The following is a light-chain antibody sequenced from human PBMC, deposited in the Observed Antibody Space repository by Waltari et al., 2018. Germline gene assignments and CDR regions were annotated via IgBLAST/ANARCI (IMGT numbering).Light chain of an antibody. J-gene: IGKJ3*01. V-gene: IGKV3-11*01. CDR3: QQRSKSFT. Sequence: EIVLKQSPATLSLSPGDRATLSCRASQSISSYLAWYQQKPGQAPRLLIYDASTRATGIPARFCGSGSVTDFTLTISSLEPEDFAIYYCQQRSKSFTFGPGTKVDIK. CDR1: QSISSY. CDR2: DAS.